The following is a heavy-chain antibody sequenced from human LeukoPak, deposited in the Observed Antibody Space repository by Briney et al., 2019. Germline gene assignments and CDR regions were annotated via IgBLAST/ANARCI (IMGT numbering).Heavy chain of an antibody. D-gene: IGHD3-9*01. CDR2: LYPGDSDP. CDR1: GYHFTSYW. Sequence: GESLEISCKGPGYHFTSYWIGWVRPMPGKGLEWMGILYPGDSDPRYSPSFQGQVTISADKSISTAYLQWSSLKASDTAMYYCARGPWEVFDWLLPPDYWGQGTLVTVSS. J-gene: IGHJ4*02. V-gene: IGHV5-51*01. CDR3: ARGPWEVFDWLLPPDY.